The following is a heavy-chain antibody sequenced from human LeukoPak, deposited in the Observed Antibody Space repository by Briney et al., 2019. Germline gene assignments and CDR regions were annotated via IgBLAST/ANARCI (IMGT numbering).Heavy chain of an antibody. Sequence: PGGSLRLSCVASGFTFSNYAMHWVRQAPGKGLEYVSAINTNGGSTYYANSVKGRFTISRDNSKNTLYLQMGSLRTEDMAVYYCVRTSGSLDYWGQGTLVTVSS. V-gene: IGHV3-64*01. CDR3: VRTSGSLDY. CDR1: GFTFSNYA. CDR2: INTNGGST. D-gene: IGHD1-26*01. J-gene: IGHJ4*02.